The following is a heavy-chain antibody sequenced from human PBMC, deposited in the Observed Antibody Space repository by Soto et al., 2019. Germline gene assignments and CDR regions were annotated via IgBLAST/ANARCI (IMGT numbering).Heavy chain of an antibody. CDR1: GYTFTSYG. D-gene: IGHD2-8*01. Sequence: ASVKVSCKASGYTFTSYGISWVRQAPGQGLEWMGWISAYNGNTNYAQKLQGRVTMTTDTSTSTAYMELRSLRSDDTAVYYCARGRYCTNGVCYSNWFDPWGQGTLVTVSS. CDR2: ISAYNGNT. J-gene: IGHJ5*02. V-gene: IGHV1-18*01. CDR3: ARGRYCTNGVCYSNWFDP.